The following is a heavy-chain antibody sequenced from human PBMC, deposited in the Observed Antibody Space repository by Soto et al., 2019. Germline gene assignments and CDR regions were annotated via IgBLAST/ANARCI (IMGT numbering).Heavy chain of an antibody. J-gene: IGHJ4*02. CDR2: IIPILGIA. CDR3: ARFPQTAIVGAAYFDY. Sequence: QVQLVQSGAEVKKPGSSVKVSCKASGGTFSSYIISWVRQAPGQGLEWMGRIIPILGIANYAQKFQGRVTIXTDKSTSTAYMELSSLRSEDTAVYYCARFPQTAIVGAAYFDYWGQGTLVTVSS. CDR1: GGTFSSYI. D-gene: IGHD1-26*01. V-gene: IGHV1-69*02.